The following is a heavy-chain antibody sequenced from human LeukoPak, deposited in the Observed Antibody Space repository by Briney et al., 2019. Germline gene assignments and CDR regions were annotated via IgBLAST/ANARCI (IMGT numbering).Heavy chain of an antibody. J-gene: IGHJ5*02. Sequence: SETLPLTCTVSGDSMSSDHLSWLPQPPRKGLEGIGYVIYSGRTNYNPSLERRVIISVDKSKNQYSLKVNSVTAADAAVYYCATHRVVAPAGWFDPWGQGTLVTVSS. V-gene: IGHV4-59*08. D-gene: IGHD2-2*01. CDR2: VIYSGRT. CDR1: GDSMSSDH. CDR3: ATHRVVAPAGWFDP.